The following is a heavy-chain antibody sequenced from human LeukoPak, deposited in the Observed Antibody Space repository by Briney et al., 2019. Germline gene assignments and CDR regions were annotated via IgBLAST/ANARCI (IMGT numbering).Heavy chain of an antibody. CDR3: AKDKASRSGSPPGDY. CDR2: ISGSGGST. Sequence: GGSLRLSCAASGFTFSSYAMSWVRQAPGKGLEWVSAISGSGGSTYYADSVKGRFTISRDNSKNTLYLQMNSLRAEDTAVYYCAKDKASRSGSPPGDYWGQGTLVTVSS. CDR1: GFTFSSYA. D-gene: IGHD1-26*01. J-gene: IGHJ4*02. V-gene: IGHV3-23*01.